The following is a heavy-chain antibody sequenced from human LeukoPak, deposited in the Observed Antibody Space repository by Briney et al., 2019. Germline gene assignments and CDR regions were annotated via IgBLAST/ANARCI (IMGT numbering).Heavy chain of an antibody. D-gene: IGHD6-13*01. CDR2: ISWNSGSI. CDR1: GFTFDDYA. CDR3: AIMIAAAGYFDY. Sequence: GRSLRLSCAASGFTFDDYAMHWVRQAPGKGLEWVSGISWNSGSIGYVDSVKGRFTISRDNSKNTLYLQMSSLRAEDTAVYYCAIMIAAAGYFDYWGQGTLVTVSS. J-gene: IGHJ4*02. V-gene: IGHV3-9*01.